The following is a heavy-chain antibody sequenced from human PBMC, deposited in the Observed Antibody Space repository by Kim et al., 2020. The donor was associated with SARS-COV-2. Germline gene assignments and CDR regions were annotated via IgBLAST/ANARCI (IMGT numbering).Heavy chain of an antibody. V-gene: IGHV3-23*01. CDR3: TKVGPGTTHPAYFFDA. D-gene: IGHD1-1*01. CDR2: VSTDGTRA. Sequence: GGSLRLSCLASGFNFDMYAMTWVRQAPGKGLEWVSTVSTDGTRAYYADSVKGRFTISRDNSKNVLFLEMNSLTVGDTALYYCTKVGPGTTHPAYFFDAWGQGTLVTVSS. CDR1: GFNFDMYA. J-gene: IGHJ4*02.